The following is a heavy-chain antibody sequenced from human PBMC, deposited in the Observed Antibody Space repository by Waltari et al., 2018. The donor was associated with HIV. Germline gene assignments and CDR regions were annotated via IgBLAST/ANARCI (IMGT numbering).Heavy chain of an antibody. CDR3: AREKAGDPDNHDAFDI. V-gene: IGHV3-48*01. J-gene: IGHJ3*02. Sequence: AASGFTFSSYSMNWVRQAPGKGLEWVSYISSSSSTIYYADSVKGRFTISRDNAKNSLYLQMNSLRAEDTAVYYCAREKAGDPDNHDAFDIWGQGTMVTVSS. CDR1: GFTFSSYS. CDR2: ISSSSSTI. D-gene: IGHD4-17*01.